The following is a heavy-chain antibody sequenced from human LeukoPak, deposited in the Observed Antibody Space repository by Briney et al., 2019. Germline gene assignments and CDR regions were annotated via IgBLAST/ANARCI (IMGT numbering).Heavy chain of an antibody. D-gene: IGHD3-22*01. CDR2: IYSGGST. CDR3: ARDGSYYYDSSGYYLQVYSYYYGMDV. J-gene: IGHJ6*02. Sequence: GGSLRLSCAASGFTVSSNYMSWVRQAPGKGLEWVSAIYSGGSTYYADSVKGRFTISRDNSKNTLYLQMNSLRAEDTAVYYCARDGSYYYDSSGYYLQVYSYYYGMDVWGQGTTVTVSS. CDR1: GFTVSSNY. V-gene: IGHV3-66*01.